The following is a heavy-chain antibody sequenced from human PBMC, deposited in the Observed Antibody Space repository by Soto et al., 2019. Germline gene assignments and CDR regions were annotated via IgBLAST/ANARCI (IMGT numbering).Heavy chain of an antibody. CDR1: GFSLSTSGVG. Sequence: QITLKESGPTLVKPTQTLTLTCTFSGFSLSTSGVGVGWIRQPPGKALEWLALIYWDDDKRYSPSLKSRLTIAKGTYKSQVVLTMTNMDPVHTATYYCADSALHMITFGGVGVTGYDYWGQGTLVTVSS. D-gene: IGHD3-16*01. J-gene: IGHJ4*02. CDR2: IYWDDDK. CDR3: ADSALHMITFGGVGVTGYDY. V-gene: IGHV2-5*02.